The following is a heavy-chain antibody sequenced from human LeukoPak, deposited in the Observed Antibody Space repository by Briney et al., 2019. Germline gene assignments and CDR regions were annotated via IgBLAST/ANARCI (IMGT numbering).Heavy chain of an antibody. D-gene: IGHD3-10*01. V-gene: IGHV1-69*06. Sequence: GASVKVSCKASGGTFSSYAISWVRQAPGQGLEWMGGIIPIFGTANYAQKFQGRVTITADKSTSTAYVELSSLRSEDTAVYYCATLHTTMGGYFDYWGQGTLVTVSS. CDR3: ATLHTTMGGYFDY. CDR1: GGTFSSYA. CDR2: IIPIFGTA. J-gene: IGHJ4*02.